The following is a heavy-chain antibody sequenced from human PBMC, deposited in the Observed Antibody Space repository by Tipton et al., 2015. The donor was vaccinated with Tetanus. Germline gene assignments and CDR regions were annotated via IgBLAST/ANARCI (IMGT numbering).Heavy chain of an antibody. J-gene: IGHJ5*02. CDR3: ARVFRAVAGHNWFDP. CDR1: GYTFTSYY. D-gene: IGHD6-19*01. Sequence: QSGPEVKKPGASVKVSCKASGYTFTSYYMHWVRQAPGQGLEWMGIINPSGGGTSYGQKFQGEVTMTRDTSTSTVYMELSSRRSEDTAVYYGARVFRAVAGHNWFDPWGQGTLVTVSS. V-gene: IGHV1-46*01. CDR2: INPSGGGT.